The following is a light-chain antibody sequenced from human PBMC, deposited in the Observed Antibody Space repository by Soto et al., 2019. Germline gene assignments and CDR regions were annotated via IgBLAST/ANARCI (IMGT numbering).Light chain of an antibody. CDR1: QSVSSN. Sequence: EIVMTQSPASLSVSPGERATLSCRASQSVSSNLAWYLQKPAQVPRLLIYDSSTRTTGVPARFSGSGSGTEFTLTISSLQSEDFAVYYCQQYNRWPLTFGQGTMVEIK. J-gene: IGKJ1*01. V-gene: IGKV3-15*01. CDR2: DSS. CDR3: QQYNRWPLT.